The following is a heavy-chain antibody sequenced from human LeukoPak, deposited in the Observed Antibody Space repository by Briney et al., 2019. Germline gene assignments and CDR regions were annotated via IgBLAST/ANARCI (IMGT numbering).Heavy chain of an antibody. CDR1: GYTFTGCY. J-gene: IGHJ4*02. CDR2: INPNSGGT. CDR3: AREMATAPLGY. Sequence: ASVKVSFKASGYTFTGCYMHWVRQAPGQGLEWMGWINPNSGGTNYAQKFRGRVTMTRDTSISTAYMELSRLRSDDTAVYYCAREMATAPLGYWGQGTLVTVSS. D-gene: IGHD5-24*01. V-gene: IGHV1-2*02.